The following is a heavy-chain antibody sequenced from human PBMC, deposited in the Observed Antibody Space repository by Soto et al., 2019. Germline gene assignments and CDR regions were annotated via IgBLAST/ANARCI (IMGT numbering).Heavy chain of an antibody. J-gene: IGHJ6*02. CDR2: IIPIFGTA. D-gene: IGHD3-10*01. CDR3: ARQEKLLWFGELSLPDYYYYGMDV. V-gene: IGHV1-69*01. CDR1: EGTFSSYA. Sequence: QVQLVQSGAEVKKPGSSVKVSCKASEGTFSSYAISWVRQAPGQGLEWMGGIIPIFGTANYAQKFQGRVTITADESTSTAYMELSSLRSEDTAVYYCARQEKLLWFGELSLPDYYYYGMDVWGQGTTVTVSS.